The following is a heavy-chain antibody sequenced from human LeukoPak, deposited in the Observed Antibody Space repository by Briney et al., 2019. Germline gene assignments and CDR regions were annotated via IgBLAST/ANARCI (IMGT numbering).Heavy chain of an antibody. J-gene: IGHJ3*02. Sequence: ASVKVSCKASGYTFTSYYMHWVRQAPGQGLEWMGIINPSGGSTSYAQKFRGRVTMTRDTSTSTVYMELSSLRSDDTAVYYCARGRVRGVRAESSDAFDIWGQGTMVTVSS. CDR1: GYTFTSYY. V-gene: IGHV1-46*01. CDR3: ARGRVRGVRAESSDAFDI. CDR2: INPSGGST. D-gene: IGHD3-10*01.